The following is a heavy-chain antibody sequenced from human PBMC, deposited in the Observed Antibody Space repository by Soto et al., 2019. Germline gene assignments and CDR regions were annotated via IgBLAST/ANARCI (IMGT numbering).Heavy chain of an antibody. CDR2: IKKDGSEN. V-gene: IGHV3-7*03. J-gene: IGHJ4*02. CDR1: GFAFGDYW. Sequence: VYLRVSCAASGFAFGDYWMSWVRQAPGKGLEWVAHIKKDGSENYYVDSVTGRFTVSRDNTKNSLYLQMNSLRAEDTAVYYCAKLGSGYYTGLYFDYWGQGTLVTVSS. D-gene: IGHD3-3*01. CDR3: AKLGSGYYTGLYFDY.